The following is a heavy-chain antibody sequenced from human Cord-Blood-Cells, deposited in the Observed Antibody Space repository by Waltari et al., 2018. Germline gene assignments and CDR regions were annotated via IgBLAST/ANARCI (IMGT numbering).Heavy chain of an antibody. CDR2: INAGNGNT. CDR3: AREYSSSSWYYYYGMDV. V-gene: IGHV1-3*01. D-gene: IGHD6-6*01. CDR1: GYTFTSYA. Sequence: QVQLVQSGAEVKKPGASVKVSCKASGYTFTSYAMHWVRQAPGQRLEWMGWINAGNGNTKYSQKFQGRVTITRDTSASTAYMELSSLRSEDTAVYYCAREYSSSSWYYYYGMDVWGQGTTVTVSS. J-gene: IGHJ6*02.